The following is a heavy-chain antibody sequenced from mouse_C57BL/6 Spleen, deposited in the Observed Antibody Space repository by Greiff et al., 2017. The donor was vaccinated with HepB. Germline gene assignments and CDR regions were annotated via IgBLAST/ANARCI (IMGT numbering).Heavy chain of an antibody. Sequence: EVQLQQSGPELVKPGASVKISCKASGYTFTDYYMNWVKQSHGKSLEWIGDINPNNGGTSYNQKFKGKATVTVDKSSSTAYMELRSLTSEDSAVYYCARCDGETWFAYWGQGTLVTVSA. D-gene: IGHD2-3*01. CDR3: ARCDGETWFAY. CDR1: GYTFTDYY. J-gene: IGHJ3*01. V-gene: IGHV1-26*01. CDR2: INPNNGGT.